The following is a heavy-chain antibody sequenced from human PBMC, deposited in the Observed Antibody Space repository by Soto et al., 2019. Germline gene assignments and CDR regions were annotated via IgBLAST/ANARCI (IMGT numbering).Heavy chain of an antibody. J-gene: IGHJ4*02. D-gene: IGHD4-4*01. Sequence: GPTLVNTTQAHTLTCTFSGFSLRTSEVGVGWIRQPTGKALELLGISYWDDDKRYSPLLNKRLTITKDTSKNQVGLTMTNMDSVDTGTYYCARLTDLDSMFDFWGQGTQVTVSS. CDR2: SYWDDDK. CDR1: GFSLRTSEVG. V-gene: IGHV2-5*02. CDR3: ARLTDLDSMFDF.